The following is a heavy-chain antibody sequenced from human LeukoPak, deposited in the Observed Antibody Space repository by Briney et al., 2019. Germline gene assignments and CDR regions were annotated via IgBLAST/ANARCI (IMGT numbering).Heavy chain of an antibody. J-gene: IGHJ4*02. Sequence: GGSLRLSCAASGFTFSSYEMIWVRQAPGQGLEWLAYISSSGDRTLYCPASMKGRFTVSKDNAKNSLYLQMNTLTIEDTAVYYCARESDGGGYRFDYWGQGSLVTVSS. CDR2: ISSSGDRTL. CDR3: ARESDGGGYRFDY. D-gene: IGHD3-22*01. CDR1: GFTFSSYE. V-gene: IGHV3-48*03.